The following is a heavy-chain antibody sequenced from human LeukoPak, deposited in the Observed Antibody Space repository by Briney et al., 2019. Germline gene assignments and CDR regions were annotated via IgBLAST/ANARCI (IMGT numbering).Heavy chain of an antibody. CDR3: AREISTLFGVVTMRFDP. Sequence: PSETLSLTCAVYGGSFSDYYRTWIRQPAGKGLEWIGRIHTSGSTNYNPSLKSRVTMSADTSKKQFTLNLRSVTAADTAVYYCAREISTLFGVVTMRFDPWGQGTLVIVSS. CDR2: IHTSGST. D-gene: IGHD3-3*01. J-gene: IGHJ5*02. V-gene: IGHV4-4*07. CDR1: GGSFSDYY.